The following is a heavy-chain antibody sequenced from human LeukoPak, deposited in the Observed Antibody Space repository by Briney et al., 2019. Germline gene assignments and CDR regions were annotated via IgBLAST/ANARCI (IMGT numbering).Heavy chain of an antibody. D-gene: IGHD3-9*01. CDR1: GGTFSSYA. CDR2: IIPIFGTA. Sequence: WASVKVSCKASGGTFSSYAISWVRQAPGQGLEWMGGIIPIFGTANYAQKFQGRVTITADESTSTAYMELSSLRSEDTAVYYCARADLRYFGHMDVWGRGTTVTISS. V-gene: IGHV1-69*01. CDR3: ARADLRYFGHMDV. J-gene: IGHJ6*03.